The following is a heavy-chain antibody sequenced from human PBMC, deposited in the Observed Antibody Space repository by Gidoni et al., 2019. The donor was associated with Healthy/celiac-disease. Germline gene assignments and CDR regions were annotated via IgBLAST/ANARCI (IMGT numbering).Heavy chain of an antibody. J-gene: IGHJ4*02. CDR2: IYYSGST. CDR3: ARDPSGFGAGRSGY. CDR1: GGSISSSSYY. V-gene: IGHV4-39*07. Sequence: QLQLQESGPGLVKPSETLSLTCTVSGGSISSSSYYWGWIRQPPGKGLEWIGSIYYSGSTYYNPSLKSRVTISVDTSKNQFSLKLSSVTAADTAVYYCARDPSGFGAGRSGYWGQGTLVTVSS. D-gene: IGHD3-10*01.